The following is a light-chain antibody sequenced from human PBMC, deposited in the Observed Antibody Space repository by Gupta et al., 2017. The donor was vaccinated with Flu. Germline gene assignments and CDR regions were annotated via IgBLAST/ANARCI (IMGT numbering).Light chain of an antibody. Sequence: DLQMTQSPSTLSASIGDRVNITCRASQSINTWLAWYQQKPGKAPKLLIYKASNLVSGVPSRFRGSGSGSEFTLTISSLHPDDFATYHCQRYKLYWRFGQGTKVEIK. CDR1: QSINTW. CDR3: QRYKLYWR. V-gene: IGKV1-5*03. J-gene: IGKJ1*01. CDR2: KAS.